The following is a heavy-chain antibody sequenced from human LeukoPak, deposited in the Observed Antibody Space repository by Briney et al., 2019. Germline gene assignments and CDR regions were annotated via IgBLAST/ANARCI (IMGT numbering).Heavy chain of an antibody. CDR3: AKGMVVAAVFDY. CDR2: IRYDGSNK. D-gene: IGHD2-15*01. CDR1: GFTFSSYG. V-gene: IGHV3-30*02. J-gene: IGHJ4*02. Sequence: GGSLRLSCAAPGFTFSSYGMHWVRQAPGKGLEWVAFIRYDGSNKYYADSVKGRFTISRDNSKNTLYLQMNSLRAEDTAVYYCAKGMVVAAVFDYWGQGTLVTVSS.